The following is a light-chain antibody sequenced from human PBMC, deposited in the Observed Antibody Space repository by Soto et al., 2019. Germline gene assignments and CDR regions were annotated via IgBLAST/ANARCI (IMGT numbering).Light chain of an antibody. Sequence: QSVLTQPPSLSAAPGQKVTISCSGSSSNIGKNYVSWYQHLPGIAPKLLIYDNDKRPSGIPDRFSGSKSGTSATLAITGLQTGDEADYYCGTWDSSLRAWMFGGGTQLTVL. CDR3: GTWDSSLRAWM. J-gene: IGLJ3*02. V-gene: IGLV1-51*01. CDR2: DND. CDR1: SSNIGKNY.